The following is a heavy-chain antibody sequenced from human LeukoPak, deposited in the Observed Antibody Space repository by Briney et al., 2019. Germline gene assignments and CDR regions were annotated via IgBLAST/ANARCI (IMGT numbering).Heavy chain of an antibody. CDR1: GFTVSSNY. CDR2: IYSGGST. D-gene: IGHD6-13*01. V-gene: IGHV3-53*01. CDR3: ARHSSSWYFAFDI. Sequence: GGSLRLSCAASGFTVSSNYMSWVRQAPGKGLEWVSVIYSGGSTYYADSVKGRFTISRDNSKNTLYLQMNSRRAEDTAVYYCARHSSSWYFAFDIWGQGTMVTVSS. J-gene: IGHJ3*02.